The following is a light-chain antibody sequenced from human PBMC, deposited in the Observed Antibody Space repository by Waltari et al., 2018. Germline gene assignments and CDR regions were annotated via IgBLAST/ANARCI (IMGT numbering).Light chain of an antibody. Sequence: YQKHPGKAPKLMIYDVTKRPSGVSDRFSGSKSGNTASLTISGLQAEDEADYYCSSYTSTSTSLVFGGGTRLTVL. V-gene: IGLV2-14*04. CDR2: DVT. CDR3: SSYTSTSTSLV. J-gene: IGLJ3*02.